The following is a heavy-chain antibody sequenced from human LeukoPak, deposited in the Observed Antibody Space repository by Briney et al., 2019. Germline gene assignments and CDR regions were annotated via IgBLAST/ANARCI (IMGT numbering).Heavy chain of an antibody. CDR1: GFTFSSYA. CDR3: AKWGSVIGSPDAFDI. CDR2: ISGNGGST. J-gene: IGHJ3*02. Sequence: GGSLRLSCAASGFTFSSYAMSWVRQAPGKGLEWVSAISGNGGSTYYADSVKGRFTISRDNSKNTLYLQMNSLRAEDTAVYYCAKWGSVIGSPDAFDIWGQGTMVTVSS. D-gene: IGHD2-21*01. V-gene: IGHV3-23*01.